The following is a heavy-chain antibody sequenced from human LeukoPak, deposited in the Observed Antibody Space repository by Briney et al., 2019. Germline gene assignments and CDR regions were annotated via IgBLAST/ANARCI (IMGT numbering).Heavy chain of an antibody. CDR1: GFTFSDYY. V-gene: IGHV3-11*04. Sequence: PGGSLRLSCAASGFTFSDYYMSWIRQAPGKGLEWVSYISNSGLTIYYADSVKGRFTISRDNAKNSLYLQMNSLRAEDTAVYYCARGVDYYDSSGYPYFDYWGQGTLVTVSS. CDR3: ARGVDYYDSSGYPYFDY. D-gene: IGHD3-22*01. J-gene: IGHJ4*02. CDR2: ISNSGLTI.